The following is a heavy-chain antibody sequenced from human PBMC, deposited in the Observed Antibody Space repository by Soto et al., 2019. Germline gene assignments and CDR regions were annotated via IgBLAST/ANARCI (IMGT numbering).Heavy chain of an antibody. CDR1: GYRFTSYC. D-gene: IGHD3-22*01. V-gene: IGHV5-51*01. CDR2: IFPSDSDT. Sequence: GESLKISCRTSGYRFTSYCIAWVRQMPCKGLEWMGIIFPSDSDTRYSPSFQGQVTISADRSTSTVFLQWASLKASDTAVYFCARKDKSGYFNWFDPWGQGPMMTV. J-gene: IGHJ5*02. CDR3: ARKDKSGYFNWFDP.